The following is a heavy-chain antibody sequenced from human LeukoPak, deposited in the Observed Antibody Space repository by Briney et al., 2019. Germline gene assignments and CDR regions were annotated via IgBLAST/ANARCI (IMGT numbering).Heavy chain of an antibody. CDR2: IRYDGSNK. J-gene: IGHJ6*03. CDR3: AKAAVTTFLYYYYYMDV. D-gene: IGHD4-11*01. Sequence: PGGSLRLSCAASGFTFSSYSMHWVRQAPGKGLEWVAFIRYDGSNKYYADSVKGRFTISRDNSKNTLYLQMNSLRAEDTAVYYCAKAAVTTFLYYYYYMDVWGKGTTVTVSS. CDR1: GFTFSSYS. V-gene: IGHV3-30*02.